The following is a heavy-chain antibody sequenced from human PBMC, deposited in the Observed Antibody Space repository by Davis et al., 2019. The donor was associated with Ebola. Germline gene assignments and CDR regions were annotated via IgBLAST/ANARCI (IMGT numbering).Heavy chain of an antibody. CDR2: IYPGDSDT. CDR1: GYSFTSYW. J-gene: IGHJ3*02. Sequence: PGGSLRLSCKGSGYSFTSYWIGWVRQMPGKGLEWMGIIYPGDSDTRYSPSFQGQVTISADKSISTAYLQWSSLKASDTAMYYCARFDVTYSHHSAFDIWGQGTMVTVSS. CDR3: ARFDVTYSHHSAFDI. V-gene: IGHV5-51*01. D-gene: IGHD3-9*01.